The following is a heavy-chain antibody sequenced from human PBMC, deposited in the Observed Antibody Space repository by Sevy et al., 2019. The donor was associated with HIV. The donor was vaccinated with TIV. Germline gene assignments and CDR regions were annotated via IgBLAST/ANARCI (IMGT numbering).Heavy chain of an antibody. CDR3: ARDSTTRPRVLDY. CDR2: IYFTGNT. D-gene: IGHD1-1*01. V-gene: IGHV4-59*01. CDR1: GGSISSYF. Sequence: SETLSLTCSVSGGSISSYFWTWVRQSPGKGLEWIGNIYFTGNTDYSPALKSRVILSLDTSKSQFSLTLKSVTTADTAIYFCARDSTTRPRVLDYWGQGTLVTVS. J-gene: IGHJ4*02.